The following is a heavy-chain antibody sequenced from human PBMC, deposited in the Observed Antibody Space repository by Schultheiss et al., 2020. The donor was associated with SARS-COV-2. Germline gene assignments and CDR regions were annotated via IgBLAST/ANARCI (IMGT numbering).Heavy chain of an antibody. CDR2: IYPGDSDA. CDR1: GHSFNSYW. V-gene: IGHV5-51*01. J-gene: IGHJ4*02. CDR3: ARPVITGGRGGFDY. Sequence: GESLKISCKGSGHSFNSYWVGWVRQMPGKGLEWMGIIYPGDSDARYSPSFQGQVTFSADKSTSTAYLQWNSLKASDTAMYYCARPVITGGRGGFDYWGQGTLVTVSS. D-gene: IGHD1-20*01.